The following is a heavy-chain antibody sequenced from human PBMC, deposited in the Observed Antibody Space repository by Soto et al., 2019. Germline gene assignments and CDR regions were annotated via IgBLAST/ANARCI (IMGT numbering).Heavy chain of an antibody. Sequence: EVQLLESGGGLVQPGGSLRLSCAASGFTFSSYAMRWVRQAPVKGLEWVSAISGSGGSTYYADSVKGRFTISRDNSKNTLYRQMNSLIAEDTAVYYCARRGSVSDSDYWGQGTLVTVSS. D-gene: IGHD6-19*01. J-gene: IGHJ4*02. V-gene: IGHV3-23*01. CDR3: ARRGSVSDSDY. CDR2: ISGSGGST. CDR1: GFTFSSYA.